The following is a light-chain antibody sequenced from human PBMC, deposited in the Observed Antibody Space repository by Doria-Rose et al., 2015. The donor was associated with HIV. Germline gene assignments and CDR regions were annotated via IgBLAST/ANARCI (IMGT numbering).Light chain of an antibody. CDR3: QEYYSYPPIA. Sequence: TQSPSSLPASTGDRVTITCRASQGISSYLAWYQQKPGKAPKLLIYAASTVQSGVPARFSGRGSGTDFTVTIRCLQSEDFATYYCQEYYSYPPIAFGGGTKAEIK. CDR2: AAS. J-gene: IGKJ4*01. V-gene: IGKV1-8*01. CDR1: QGISSY.